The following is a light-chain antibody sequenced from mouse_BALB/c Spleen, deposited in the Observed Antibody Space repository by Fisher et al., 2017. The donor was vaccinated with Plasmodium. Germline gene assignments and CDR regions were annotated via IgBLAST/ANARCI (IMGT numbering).Light chain of an antibody. CDR1: QSISNN. J-gene: IGKJ5*01. CDR3: QQSNSWPLT. CDR2: YAS. V-gene: IGKV5-43*01. Sequence: DIVLTQSPDTLSVTPGDSVSLSCRASQSISNNLHWYQQKSHESPRVLVKYASQSISGIPSRFSGSGSGTDFTLSINSVETEDFGVYFCQQSNSWPLTFGAGTKLELK.